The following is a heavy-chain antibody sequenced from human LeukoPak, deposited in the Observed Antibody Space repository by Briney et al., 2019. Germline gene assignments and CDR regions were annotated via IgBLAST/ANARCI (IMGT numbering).Heavy chain of an antibody. CDR2: INPSAGTT. V-gene: IGHV1-46*01. D-gene: IGHD6-19*01. J-gene: IGHJ6*02. Sequence: ASVTVSCKASGYTFTSYYMHWVRQAPGQGLEWMGLINPSAGTTTYAQKFQGRVTVTRDTSTSTVYMDLSSLKSEDTAVYYCARGKSSVWPVGLCMDVWGQGTTVTVSS. CDR3: ARGKSSVWPVGLCMDV. CDR1: GYTFTSYY.